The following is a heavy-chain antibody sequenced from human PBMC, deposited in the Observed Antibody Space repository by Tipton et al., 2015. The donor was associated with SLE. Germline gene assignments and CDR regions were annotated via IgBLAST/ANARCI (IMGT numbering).Heavy chain of an antibody. D-gene: IGHD2-21*01. J-gene: IGHJ6*02. CDR2: IYYSGST. V-gene: IGHV4-59*01. CDR1: GGSISGSY. CDR3: ARCGGGYGMDV. Sequence: TLSLTCSVSGGSISGSYWSWIRQPPRKGLEWIGYIYYSGSTNYNPSLMSRVTISVDTSKNQFTLKLNSVTTADTAVYYCARCGGGYGMDVWGQGTTGTVSS.